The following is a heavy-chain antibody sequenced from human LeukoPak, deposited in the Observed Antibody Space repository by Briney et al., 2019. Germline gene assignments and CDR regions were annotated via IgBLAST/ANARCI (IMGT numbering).Heavy chain of an antibody. CDR1: GFTFSNSG. V-gene: IGHV3-21*01. CDR3: ARRATTERGHSYGLDY. Sequence: PGGSLRLSCAASGFTFSNSGMNWVRQAPGKGLEWVSSISGSSSYIYDADSVKGRFTISRDNAKNSLYLQMNSLRAEDTAVYYCARRATTERGHSYGLDYWGQGTLVTVSS. D-gene: IGHD5-18*01. J-gene: IGHJ4*02. CDR2: ISGSSSYI.